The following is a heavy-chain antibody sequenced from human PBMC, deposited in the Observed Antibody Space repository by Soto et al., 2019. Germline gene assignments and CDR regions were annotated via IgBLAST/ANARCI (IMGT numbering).Heavy chain of an antibody. J-gene: IGHJ6*02. D-gene: IGHD2-2*01. CDR1: GFTFSSYG. CDR3: ARESGWDVVVPAASLLFYGMDV. V-gene: IGHV3-33*08. CDR2: IWYDGSNK. Sequence: QVQLVESGGGVVQPGRSLRLSCAASGFTFSSYGMHWVRQAPGKGLEWVAVIWYDGSNKYYADSVKGRFTISRDNSKNXXYXQXSSLRAEDTAVYYCARESGWDVVVPAASLLFYGMDVWGQGTTVTVSS.